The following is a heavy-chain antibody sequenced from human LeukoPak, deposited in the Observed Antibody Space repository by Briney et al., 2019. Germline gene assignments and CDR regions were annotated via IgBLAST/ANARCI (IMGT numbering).Heavy chain of an antibody. V-gene: IGHV3-43D*03. CDR1: GFTFDDYA. J-gene: IGHJ4*02. CDR3: AKDYKAVAGTGVPDY. CDR2: ISWDGGST. D-gene: IGHD6-19*01. Sequence: QTGGSLRLSCAASGFTFDDYAMHWVRQAPGKGLEWVSLISWDGGSTYYADSVKGRFTISRDNSKNSLYLQMNSLRAEDTALYYCAKDYKAVAGTGVPDYWGQGTLVTVSS.